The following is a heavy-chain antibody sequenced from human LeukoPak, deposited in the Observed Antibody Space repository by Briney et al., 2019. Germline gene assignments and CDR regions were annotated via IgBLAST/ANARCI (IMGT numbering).Heavy chain of an antibody. Sequence: GGSLRLSCAASGFTVRSKYMSWVRQAPGMGLEWVSVIYTDSNTYYEDSVKGRFTISRDKSKNTVYLQMNSLRAEDTAVYYCAKGNYYYYNYMDVWGRGTTVTVSS. V-gene: IGHV3-53*01. CDR2: IYTDSNT. J-gene: IGHJ6*03. CDR3: AKGNYYYYNYMDV. CDR1: GFTVRSKY. D-gene: IGHD1-1*01.